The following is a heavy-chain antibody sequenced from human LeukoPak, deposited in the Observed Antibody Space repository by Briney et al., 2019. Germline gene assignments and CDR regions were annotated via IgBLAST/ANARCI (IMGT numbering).Heavy chain of an antibody. D-gene: IGHD6-19*01. J-gene: IGHJ4*02. CDR3: ARGTLYSGWSYYLDY. CDR2: ISGSGSNT. V-gene: IGHV3-23*01. CDR1: GFTFSSSA. Sequence: GGSLRLSCAASGFTFSSSAMSWVRQAPGKGLEWVSSISGSGSNTYYADSVKGRFTISRDNSKNTLYLQMNSLRAEDTAVYYCARGTLYSGWSYYLDYWGQGTLVTVSS.